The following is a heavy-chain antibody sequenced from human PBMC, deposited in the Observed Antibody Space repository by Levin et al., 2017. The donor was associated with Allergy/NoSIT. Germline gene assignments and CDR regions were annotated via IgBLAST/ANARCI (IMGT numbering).Heavy chain of an antibody. Sequence: GESLKISCAASGFTFSSYWMHWVRQVPGKGLVWVSRINSDGRSTIYADSVKGRFTISRDNAKNTLYLQMNSLRAEDTAVYYCARVAVAGTDWYFDLWGRGTLVTVSS. V-gene: IGHV3-74*01. CDR1: GFTFSSYW. CDR2: INSDGRST. CDR3: ARVAVAGTDWYFDL. J-gene: IGHJ2*01. D-gene: IGHD6-19*01.